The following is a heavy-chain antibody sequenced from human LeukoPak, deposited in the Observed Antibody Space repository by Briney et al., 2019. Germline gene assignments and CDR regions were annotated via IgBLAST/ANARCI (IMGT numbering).Heavy chain of an antibody. CDR2: MNPNSGNT. D-gene: IGHD3-22*01. J-gene: IGHJ4*02. CDR3: ARGLGASPYDSSGYYLD. CDR1: GYTFTSYD. Sequence: ASVKVSCKASGYTFTSYDINWVRQATGQGLEWMGRMNPNSGNTGYAQKFQGRVTMTTDTSTSTAYMELRSLRSDDTAVYYCARGLGASPYDSSGYYLDWGQGTLVTVSS. V-gene: IGHV1-8*01.